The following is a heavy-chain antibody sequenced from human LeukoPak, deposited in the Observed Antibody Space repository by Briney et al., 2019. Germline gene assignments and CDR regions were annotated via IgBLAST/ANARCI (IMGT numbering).Heavy chain of an antibody. CDR2: ISGSGGST. D-gene: IGHD6-6*01. V-gene: IGHV3-23*01. J-gene: IGHJ4*02. CDR1: GFTFSSYA. CDR3: AKDGTGDIAARPRPFDY. Sequence: GGSLRLSCAASGFTFSSYAMSWVRQAPGKGLEWVSAISGSGGSTYYADSVKGRFTISRDNSKNTLYLQMNSLRAEDTAVYYCAKDGTGDIAARPRPFDYWGQGTLVTVSS.